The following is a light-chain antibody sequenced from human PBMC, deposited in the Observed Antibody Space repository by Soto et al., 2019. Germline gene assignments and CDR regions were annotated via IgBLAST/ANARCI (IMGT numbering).Light chain of an antibody. Sequence: QSVLTQPPSVSEAPRQRVTISCSGSSSNIGNNAVNWYQQLPGKAPKLLIYYDDLLPSGVSDRFSGSKSGTSASLAISGLQTEDEADYYCAAWDDSLNGVVVGGGTKLT. J-gene: IGLJ2*01. CDR1: SSNIGNNA. V-gene: IGLV1-36*01. CDR3: AAWDDSLNGVV. CDR2: YDD.